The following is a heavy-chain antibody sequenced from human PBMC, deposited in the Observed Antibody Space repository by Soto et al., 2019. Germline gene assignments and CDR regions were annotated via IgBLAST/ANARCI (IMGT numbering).Heavy chain of an antibody. CDR1: GSPIRGYV. V-gene: IGHV4-59*08. J-gene: IGHJ6*02. CDR2: IHYSGST. CDR3: ARQVSSAWPPYYYDMDV. D-gene: IGHD6-25*01. Sequence: LDRNSTSSGSPIRGYVWSWIRQPPGRGLEWIGHIHYSGSTNYNPSLKSRVTISVDTSKNQVSLKLSSVTAADTAMYFCARQVSSAWPPYYYDMDVWGQGTTVT.